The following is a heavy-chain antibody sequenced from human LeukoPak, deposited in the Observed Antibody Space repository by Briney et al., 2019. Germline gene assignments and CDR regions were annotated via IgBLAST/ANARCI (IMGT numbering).Heavy chain of an antibody. J-gene: IGHJ6*02. D-gene: IGHD2-2*01. V-gene: IGHV3-9*01. CDR1: GFTFSSYW. CDR2: ISWNSGSI. CDR3: AKDAMTYYYYGMDV. Sequence: GGSLRLSCAASGFTFSSYWMHWVRQAPGKGLEWVSGISWNSGSIGYADSVKGRFTISRDNAKNSLYLQMNSLRAEDTALYYCAKDAMTYYYYGMDVWGQGTTVTVSS.